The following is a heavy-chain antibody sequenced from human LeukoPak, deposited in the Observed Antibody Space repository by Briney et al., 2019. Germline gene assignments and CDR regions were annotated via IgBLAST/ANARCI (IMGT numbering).Heavy chain of an antibody. V-gene: IGHV3-23*01. J-gene: IGHJ4*02. Sequence: GGSLRLSCAASGFTFSSYAMSWVRQAPGKGLEWVSALSGSGSSTYYADSVNGRFTISRDNSKNTLYLQMNSLRAEDTAVYFCAKRGETTVKEGFDYWGQGTLVTVSS. CDR1: GFTFSSYA. CDR2: LSGSGSST. D-gene: IGHD4-17*01. CDR3: AKRGETTVKEGFDY.